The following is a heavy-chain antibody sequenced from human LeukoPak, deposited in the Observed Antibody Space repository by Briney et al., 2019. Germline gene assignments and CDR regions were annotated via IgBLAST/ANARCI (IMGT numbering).Heavy chain of an antibody. CDR2: IYYSGTT. Sequence: PSETLSLTCSVSGGSISPYYWSWIRQPPGKGLEWIGYIYYSGTTNYNPSLKSRVTISADTSKNQFSLKLSSVTAADTAVYYCARDRGSAGGFDYWGQGTLVTVSS. J-gene: IGHJ4*02. V-gene: IGHV4-59*01. D-gene: IGHD2-15*01. CDR3: ARDRGSAGGFDY. CDR1: GGSISPYY.